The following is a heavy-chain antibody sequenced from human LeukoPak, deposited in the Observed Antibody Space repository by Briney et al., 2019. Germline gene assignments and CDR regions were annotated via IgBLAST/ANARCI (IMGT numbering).Heavy chain of an antibody. V-gene: IGHV4-34*01. CDR3: ARTRITMVRGVRHFDY. D-gene: IGHD3-10*01. CDR1: GGSFSGYY. Sequence: SETLSLTCAVYGGSFSGYYWNWIRQPPGKGLEWIGEINHSGSTNYNPSLKSRVTISVDTSKNQFSLKLSSVTAADTAVYYCARTRITMVRGVRHFDYWGQGTLVTVSS. J-gene: IGHJ4*02. CDR2: INHSGST.